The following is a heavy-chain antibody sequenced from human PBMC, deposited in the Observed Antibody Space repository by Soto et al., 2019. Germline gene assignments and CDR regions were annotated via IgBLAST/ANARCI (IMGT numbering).Heavy chain of an antibody. CDR3: ARDWTDIVVVPAAPAYYYYGMDV. V-gene: IGHV1-2*02. D-gene: IGHD2-2*01. Sequence: ASVKVSCKASGYTFTGYYMHWVRQAPGQGVEWMGWINPNSGGTNYAQKFQGRVSMTRDTSISTAYMALSRLRSDDTAVYYCARDWTDIVVVPAAPAYYYYGMDVWGQGTTVTVSS. CDR2: INPNSGGT. J-gene: IGHJ6*02. CDR1: GYTFTGYY.